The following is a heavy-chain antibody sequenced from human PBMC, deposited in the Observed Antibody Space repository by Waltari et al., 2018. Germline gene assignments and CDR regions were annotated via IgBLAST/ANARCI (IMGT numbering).Heavy chain of an antibody. V-gene: IGHV4-34*01. CDR2: INHSGRT. Sequence: QVQLQQWGAGLLKPSETLSLTCAVYGGSFSGYYWSWIRQPPGKGLEWIGEINHSGRTNCKPALKSGVTMSIDTFKKQFTLKLSSVTAAYTAVYYCAGGRGYFYPGGRGTLVTVSS. J-gene: IGHJ2*01. D-gene: IGHD1-26*01. CDR1: GGSFSGYY. CDR3: AGGRGYFYP.